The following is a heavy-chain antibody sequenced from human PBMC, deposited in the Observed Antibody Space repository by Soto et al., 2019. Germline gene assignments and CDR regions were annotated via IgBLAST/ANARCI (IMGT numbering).Heavy chain of an antibody. CDR1: GFIFSNYA. V-gene: IGHV3-23*01. CDR3: AKDSTSYNGVYDPFDI. J-gene: IGHJ3*02. CDR2: IGGEAVST. Sequence: EVQLLESGGGLVQPGGSLRLSCEASGFIFSNYAMSWVRQGPGQGMEWVSVIGGEAVSTNCADFVKGRCTVSRDNSQNTVYLQLDSLRDDDTAVYYCAKDSTSYNGVYDPFDIWGKGTMVTVSS. D-gene: IGHD1-1*01.